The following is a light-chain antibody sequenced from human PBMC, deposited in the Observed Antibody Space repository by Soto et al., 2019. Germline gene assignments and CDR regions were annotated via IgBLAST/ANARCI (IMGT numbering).Light chain of an antibody. CDR1: QGISSY. V-gene: IGKV1-8*01. J-gene: IGKJ1*01. CDR2: AAS. CDR3: QQYYSYPRT. Sequence: AIRMTQSPSSLSASTGDRVTITCRASQGISSYLAWYQQKPGKAPKLLIYAASTLQSGVPSRFSGSGSGTDYTLTISCLQSEDFATYYCQQYYSYPRTFGQGTKFELK.